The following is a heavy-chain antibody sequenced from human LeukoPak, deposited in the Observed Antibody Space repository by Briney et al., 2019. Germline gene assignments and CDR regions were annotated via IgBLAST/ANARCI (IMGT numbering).Heavy chain of an antibody. J-gene: IGHJ4*02. CDR2: ISDSGGST. D-gene: IGHD2-8*02. CDR3: ATYRQVLLPFES. CDR1: GFTFHFYA. V-gene: IGHV3-23*01. Sequence: PGGSLRLSCAASGFTFHFYAMTWVRQAPGKGLEWVSLISDSGGSTHYADSVRARFTISRDNSKSTLSLQMNSLRAEDTAIYYCATYRQVLLPFESWGQGTLVTVSS.